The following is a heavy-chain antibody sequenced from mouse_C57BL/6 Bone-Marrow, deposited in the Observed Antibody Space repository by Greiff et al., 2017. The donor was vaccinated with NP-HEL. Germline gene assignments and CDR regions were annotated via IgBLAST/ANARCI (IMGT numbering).Heavy chain of an antibody. J-gene: IGHJ3*01. D-gene: IGHD2-3*01. Sequence: EVQLVESGAELVRPGASVKLSCTASGFNIKDDYMHWVKQRPEQGLEWIGWIDPENGDTEYASKFQGKATITADTSSNTAYLQLSSLTSEDTAVYYCTTGWPFAYWGQGTLVTVSA. V-gene: IGHV14-4*01. CDR1: GFNIKDDY. CDR3: TTGWPFAY. CDR2: IDPENGDT.